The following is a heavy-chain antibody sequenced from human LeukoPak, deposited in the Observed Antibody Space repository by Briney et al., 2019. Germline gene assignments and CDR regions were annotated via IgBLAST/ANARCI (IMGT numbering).Heavy chain of an antibody. CDR1: GGSFSSRSYY. CDR2: LYYSGST. Sequence: SETLSLTCSVSGGSFSSRSYYWAWIRPPPGKGLEWFGNLYYSGSTDYTPSLRSRVTISVHTSKNQFSLNLISVTAADTAVYCCARSPPFCGGDCYVDSWGQGTQVTVSS. CDR3: ARSPPFCGGDCYVDS. V-gene: IGHV4-39*01. D-gene: IGHD2-21*02. J-gene: IGHJ4*02.